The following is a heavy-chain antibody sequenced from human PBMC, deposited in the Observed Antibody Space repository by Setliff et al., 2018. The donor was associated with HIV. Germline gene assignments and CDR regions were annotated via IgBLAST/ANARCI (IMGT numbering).Heavy chain of an antibody. CDR2: IYYSGST. V-gene: IGHV4-59*01. D-gene: IGHD2-15*01. Sequence: SETLSLTCTVYGGPFSGYYWSWIRQPPGKGLEWIGYIYYSGSTNYNPSLKSRVTVSVDTSKNQFSLKLSSVTAADTAVYYCARNPCSGGSCPDAFDIWGQGTMVTVSS. CDR3: ARNPCSGGSCPDAFDI. CDR1: GGPFSGYY. J-gene: IGHJ3*02.